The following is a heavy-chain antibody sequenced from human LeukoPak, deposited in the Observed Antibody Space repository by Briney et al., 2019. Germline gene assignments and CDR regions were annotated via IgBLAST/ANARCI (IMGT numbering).Heavy chain of an antibody. D-gene: IGHD3-9*01. CDR1: GGTFSSYA. Sequence: SVKVSCKASGGTFSSYAISWVRQAPGQGLEWMGRINPIFGTANYAQKFQGRVTITTDESTSTAYMELSSLRSEDTAVYYCASRTIFPPVAAFDIWGQGTMVTVSS. CDR2: INPIFGTA. V-gene: IGHV1-69*05. J-gene: IGHJ3*02. CDR3: ASRTIFPPVAAFDI.